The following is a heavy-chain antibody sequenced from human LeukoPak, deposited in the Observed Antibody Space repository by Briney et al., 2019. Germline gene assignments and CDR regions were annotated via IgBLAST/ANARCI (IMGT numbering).Heavy chain of an antibody. Sequence: GGSLRLSCAASGFTFSSYEMNWVRQAPGKGLEWVSYISSSGSTIYYADSVKGRFTISRDNAKNSLYLQMNSLRAEDTAVYYCAREYGSGSAKYFDYWGQGTLVTVSS. CDR2: ISSSGSTI. V-gene: IGHV3-48*03. CDR1: GFTFSSYE. CDR3: AREYGSGSAKYFDY. D-gene: IGHD3-10*01. J-gene: IGHJ4*02.